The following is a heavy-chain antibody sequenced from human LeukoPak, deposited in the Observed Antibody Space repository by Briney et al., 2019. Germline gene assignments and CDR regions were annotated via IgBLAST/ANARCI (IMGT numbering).Heavy chain of an antibody. J-gene: IGHJ4*02. D-gene: IGHD2-15*01. Sequence: GSLRLSCAASGFSFSTYGMHWVRQAPGKGLEWVALISYDGSNKYYADSVKGRFTISRDNSKNTLYLQMNSLRAEDTAVYYCAKDPGYCSGDNCYYFQYWGQGTLVTVSS. CDR2: ISYDGSNK. CDR3: AKDPGYCSGDNCYYFQY. CDR1: GFSFSTYG. V-gene: IGHV3-30*18.